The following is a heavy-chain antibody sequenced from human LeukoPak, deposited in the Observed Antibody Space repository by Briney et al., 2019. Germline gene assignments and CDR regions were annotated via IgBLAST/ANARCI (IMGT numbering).Heavy chain of an antibody. CDR1: GFTFSSYG. D-gene: IGHD3-3*01. CDR2: ISYDGSNK. J-gene: IGHJ6*02. V-gene: IGHV3-30*18. Sequence: PGRSLRLSCAASGFTFSSYGMHWVRQAPGKGLEWVAVISYDGSNKYYADSVKGRFTISRDNSKNTLYVQMNSLRAEDTAVYYCAKSRNSDWSGYCMDVWGQGTTVSVSS. CDR3: AKSRNSDWSGYCMDV.